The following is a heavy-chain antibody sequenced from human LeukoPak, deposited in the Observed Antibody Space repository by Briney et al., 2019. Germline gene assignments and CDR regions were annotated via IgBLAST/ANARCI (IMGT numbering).Heavy chain of an antibody. CDR2: ISSNSLYA. CDR3: ARSLIAAGGAGGIFDN. CDR1: GFTFSDYY. V-gene: IGHV3-11*06. D-gene: IGHD6-13*01. J-gene: IGHJ4*02. Sequence: GGSLRLSCEASGFTFSDYYMSWIRQVPGKGLEWISYISSNSLYANYADSLKGRFTISRDNARKSLYLQMNSLRVEDTAVYYCARSLIAAGGAGGIFDNWGQGTLVAVSS.